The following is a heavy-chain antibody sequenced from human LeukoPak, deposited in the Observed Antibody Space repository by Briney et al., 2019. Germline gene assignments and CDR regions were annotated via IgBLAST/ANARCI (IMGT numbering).Heavy chain of an antibody. J-gene: IGHJ5*02. Sequence: SETLSPTCTVSGGSISSYYWSWIRQPPGKGLEWIGYIYYSGSTHYNPSLKSRVTISVDTSKNQFSLKLSSVTAADTAVYYCARANSSSSYWFDPWGQGTLVTVSS. V-gene: IGHV4-59*01. CDR1: GGSISSYY. CDR2: IYYSGST. D-gene: IGHD6-6*01. CDR3: ARANSSSSYWFDP.